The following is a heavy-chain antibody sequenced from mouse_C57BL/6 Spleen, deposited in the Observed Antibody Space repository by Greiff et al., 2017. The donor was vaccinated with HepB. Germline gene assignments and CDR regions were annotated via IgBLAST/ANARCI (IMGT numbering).Heavy chain of an antibody. D-gene: IGHD1-1*01. V-gene: IGHV14-2*01. J-gene: IGHJ4*01. CDR2: IDPEDGET. CDR3: AREGSSPLYAMDY. Sequence: EVQLQQSGAELVKPGASVKLSCTASGFNIKDYYMHWVKQRTEQGLEWIGRIDPEDGETKYAPTFQGKATITADPTSNTAYLQLSSLTSEDTYVYYCAREGSSPLYAMDYGGQGTSVTVSS. CDR1: GFNIKDYY.